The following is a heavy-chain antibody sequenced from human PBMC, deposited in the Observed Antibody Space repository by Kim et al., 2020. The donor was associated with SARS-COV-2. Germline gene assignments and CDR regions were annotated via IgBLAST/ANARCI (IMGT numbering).Heavy chain of an antibody. CDR1: GGSISSGGYY. Sequence: SETLSLTYTVSGGSISSGGYYWSWIRQHPGKGLEWIGYIYYSGSTYYNPSLKSRVTISVDTSKNQFSLKLSSVTAADTAVYYCARETTYSSSSGFDYWGQGTLVTVSS. CDR3: ARETTYSSSSGFDY. CDR2: IYYSGST. V-gene: IGHV4-31*03. D-gene: IGHD6-6*01. J-gene: IGHJ4*02.